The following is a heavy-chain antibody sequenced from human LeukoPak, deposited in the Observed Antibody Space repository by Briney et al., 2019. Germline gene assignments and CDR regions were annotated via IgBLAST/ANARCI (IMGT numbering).Heavy chain of an antibody. CDR3: AAGSATVTYD. CDR2: IYYSGST. CDR1: GGSISSGDYY. Sequence: PSEILSLTCTVSGGSISSGDYYWSWIRQPPGKGLEWIGYIYYSGSTYYNSSLKSRVTISVDTSKSQFSLKLSSVTAADTAVYYCAAGSATVTYDWGQGTLVTVSS. D-gene: IGHD4-17*01. V-gene: IGHV4-30-4*01. J-gene: IGHJ4*02.